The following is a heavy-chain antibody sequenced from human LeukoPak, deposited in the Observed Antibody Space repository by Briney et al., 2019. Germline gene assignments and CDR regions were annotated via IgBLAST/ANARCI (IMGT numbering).Heavy chain of an antibody. D-gene: IGHD3-22*01. CDR2: IIPIFGTA. Sequence: SVKVSCKASGGTFSSYAISWVRQAPGQGLEWMGGIIPIFGTANYAQKFQGRVTMTTDTSTSTAYMELRSLRSDDTAVYYCARDRFSFGRENYYDSSGLDYWGQGTLVTVSS. J-gene: IGHJ4*02. V-gene: IGHV1-69*05. CDR1: GGTFSSYA. CDR3: ARDRFSFGRENYYDSSGLDY.